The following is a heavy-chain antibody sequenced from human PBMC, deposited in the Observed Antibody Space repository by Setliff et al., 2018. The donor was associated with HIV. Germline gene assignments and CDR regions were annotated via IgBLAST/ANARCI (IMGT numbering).Heavy chain of an antibody. CDR3: ARRIAAAGDAFDI. Sequence: SETLSLTCTVSGGSISSSSYYWGWIRQPPGKGLEWIGSIYYSGGTYYNPPLKSRVTISVDTSKNQFSLKLSSVTAADTAVYYCARRIAAAGDAFDIWGQGTMVTVSS. CDR1: GGSISSSSYY. J-gene: IGHJ3*02. D-gene: IGHD6-13*01. CDR2: IYYSGGT. V-gene: IGHV4-39*01.